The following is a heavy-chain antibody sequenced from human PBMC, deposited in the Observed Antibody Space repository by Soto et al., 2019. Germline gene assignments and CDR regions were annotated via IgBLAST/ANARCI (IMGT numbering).Heavy chain of an antibody. CDR1: GFTFRSYG. CDR3: GKDTLDCSGGDCPLYYYYGMDV. J-gene: IGHJ6*02. V-gene: IGHV3-30*18. CDR2: ISNDGSNK. D-gene: IGHD2-15*01. Sequence: QVQLVESGGGVVQPGTSLRLSCAASGFTFRSYGMHWVRQAPGKGLEWLAVISNDGSNKYLADSVKGRLALSRDNSRNTLYLHINSLRVEDTAVYYCGKDTLDCSGGDCPLYYYYGMDVWVQGTTVTVSS.